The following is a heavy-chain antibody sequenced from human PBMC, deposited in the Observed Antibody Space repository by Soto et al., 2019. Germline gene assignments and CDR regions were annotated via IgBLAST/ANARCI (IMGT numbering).Heavy chain of an antibody. D-gene: IGHD2-15*01. V-gene: IGHV1-8*01. CDR3: ARGSVVVVAAKEYNWFDP. Sequence: ASVKVSCKASGYTFTSYDINWVRQATGQGLEWMGWMNPNSGNTGYAQKFQGRVTMTRNTSISTAYMELSSLRSEDTAVYYCARGSVVVVAAKEYNWFDPWGQGTLVTVSS. CDR2: MNPNSGNT. J-gene: IGHJ5*02. CDR1: GYTFTSYD.